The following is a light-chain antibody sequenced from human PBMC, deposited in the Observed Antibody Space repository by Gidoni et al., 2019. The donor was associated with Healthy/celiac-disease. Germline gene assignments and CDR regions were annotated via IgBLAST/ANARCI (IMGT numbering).Light chain of an antibody. CDR3: QQYNSYPLT. CDR1: QSISSW. Sequence: DIQMTQSPSTLSASVGDRVTITCRASQSISSWLVWYQQKPGKAPKLLIYKASSLESGVPSRFSGSGSGTEFTLTISSLQPDDFATYYCQQYNSYPLTFXGXTKVEIK. J-gene: IGKJ4*01. CDR2: KAS. V-gene: IGKV1-5*03.